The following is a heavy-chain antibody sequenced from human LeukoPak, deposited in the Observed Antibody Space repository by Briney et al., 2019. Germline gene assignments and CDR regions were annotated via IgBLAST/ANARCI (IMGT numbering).Heavy chain of an antibody. CDR2: IYYSGST. D-gene: IGHD6-19*01. J-gene: IGHJ4*02. CDR3: ARRTSSGWLDY. Sequence: SETLSLTCTVSGVSISSYYWSWLRQPPGKGLEWFGCIYYSGSTTYNPSLKSRVTISLDTSKNQFSLKLSSVTAADTAVYYCARRTSSGWLDYWGQGTLVTVSS. CDR1: GVSISSYY. V-gene: IGHV4-59*08.